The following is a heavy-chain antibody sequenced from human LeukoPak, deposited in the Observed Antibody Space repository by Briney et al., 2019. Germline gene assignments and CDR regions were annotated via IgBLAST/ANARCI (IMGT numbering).Heavy chain of an antibody. Sequence: PGGSLRLSCAASGFTFSSYGMSWVRQAPGKGLEWVSAISGSGGSTYYADSVKGRFTISRDNSKNTLYLQMIRLGPEDTAVYYCAGDSYSGNYGNYYYYMDVWGKGTTVTISS. CDR3: AGDSYSGNYGNYYYYMDV. V-gene: IGHV3-23*01. CDR2: ISGSGGST. J-gene: IGHJ6*03. CDR1: GFTFSSYG. D-gene: IGHD1-26*01.